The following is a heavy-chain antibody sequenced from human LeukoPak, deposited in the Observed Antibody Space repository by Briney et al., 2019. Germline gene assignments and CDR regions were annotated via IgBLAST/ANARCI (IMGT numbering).Heavy chain of an antibody. CDR2: IKQDGSEK. Sequence: GGSLRLSCAASGFTFSSYWMSWVRQAPGKGLEWVANIKQDGSEKYYVDSVKGRFTISRDNAEYSLYLQMNSLRAEDTALYYCAKDVDYDYVFDYWGQGTLVTVSS. J-gene: IGHJ4*02. D-gene: IGHD5-12*01. V-gene: IGHV3-7*03. CDR1: GFTFSSYW. CDR3: AKDVDYDYVFDY.